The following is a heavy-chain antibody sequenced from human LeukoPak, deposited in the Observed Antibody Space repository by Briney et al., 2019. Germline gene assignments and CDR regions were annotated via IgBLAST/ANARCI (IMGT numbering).Heavy chain of an antibody. CDR1: GDSVSSNSAA. CDR3: AREEWEYRDYVQGFDP. V-gene: IGHV6-1*01. Sequence: SQTLSLTCAISGDSVSSNSAAWNWIRQSPSSGLEWLGRTYYRSKWYNDYAVSVKSRIAINPDTSKNQFSLQLNSVTPEDTAVYYCAREEWEYRDYVQGFDPWGQGTLVTVSS. J-gene: IGHJ5*02. D-gene: IGHD4-17*01. CDR2: TYYRSKWYN.